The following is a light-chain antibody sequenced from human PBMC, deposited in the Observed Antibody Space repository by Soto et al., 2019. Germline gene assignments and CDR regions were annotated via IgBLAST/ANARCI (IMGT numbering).Light chain of an antibody. CDR1: GSDVGDYNY. V-gene: IGLV2-8*01. CDR3: SSYTGSSYV. Sequence: QSVLTQPPSASGSPGQSVTISCTGTGSDVGDYNYVSWYQQHPGKAPKLMIYEVSKRPSGVPDRFSGSKSGNTASLTVSGLQAGDEANYYCSSYTGSSYVFGTGTKVTVL. J-gene: IGLJ1*01. CDR2: EVS.